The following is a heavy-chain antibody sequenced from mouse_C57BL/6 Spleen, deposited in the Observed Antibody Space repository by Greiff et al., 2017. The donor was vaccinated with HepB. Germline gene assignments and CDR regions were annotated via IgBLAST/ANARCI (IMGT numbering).Heavy chain of an antibody. V-gene: IGHV5-4*01. J-gene: IGHJ3*01. CDR3: ARGKDDYDGFAY. CDR2: ISDGGSYT. Sequence: EVQGVESGGGLVKPGGSLKLSCAASGFTFSSYAMSWVRQTPEKRLEWVATISDGGSYTYYPDNVKGRFTISRDNAKNNLYLQMSHLKSEDTAMYYCARGKDDYDGFAYWGQGTLVTVSA. D-gene: IGHD2-4*01. CDR1: GFTFSSYA.